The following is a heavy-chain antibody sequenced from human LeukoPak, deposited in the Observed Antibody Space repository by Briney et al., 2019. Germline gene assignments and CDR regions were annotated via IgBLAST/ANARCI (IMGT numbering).Heavy chain of an antibody. CDR1: GYTFTSYA. Sequence: ASVRVSCKASGYTFTSYAMHWVRQAPGQRLEWMGWINAGNGNTKYSQKFQGRVTITRDTSASTAYMELSSLRSEDTAVYYCARDLSYGFYFDYWGQGTLVTVSS. CDR3: ARDLSYGFYFDY. D-gene: IGHD5-18*01. V-gene: IGHV1-3*01. CDR2: INAGNGNT. J-gene: IGHJ4*02.